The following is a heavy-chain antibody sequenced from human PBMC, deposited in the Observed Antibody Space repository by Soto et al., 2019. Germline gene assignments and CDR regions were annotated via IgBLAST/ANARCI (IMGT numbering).Heavy chain of an antibody. CDR1: GYTFKNYG. Sequence: ASVKVSCKTSGYTFKNYGIKWVRQAPGQGLEWVGWITTYNGNRYSAEKFQGRVTMTTDTSTSTTYMELKSLTSDDTGVYYCARDAQPKGVAAXGASDYWGQ. J-gene: IGHJ4*01. CDR2: ITTYNGNR. D-gene: IGHD6-19*01. V-gene: IGHV1-18*01. CDR3: ARDAQPKGVAAXGASDY.